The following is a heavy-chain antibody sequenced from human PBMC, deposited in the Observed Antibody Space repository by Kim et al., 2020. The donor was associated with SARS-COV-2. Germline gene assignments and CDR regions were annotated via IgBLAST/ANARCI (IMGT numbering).Heavy chain of an antibody. CDR2: IYYSGST. Sequence: SETLSLTCTVSGGSISSSSYYWGWIRQPPGKGLEWIGSIYYSGSTYYNPSLKSRVTISVDTSKNQFSLKLSSVTAADTAVYYCARVFLGPGYRRPYGSGSYYTSGNDEPPYNWFDPWGQGTLVTVSS. V-gene: IGHV4-39*07. J-gene: IGHJ5*02. D-gene: IGHD3-10*01. CDR3: ARVFLGPGYRRPYGSGSYYTSGNDEPPYNWFDP. CDR1: GGSISSSSYY.